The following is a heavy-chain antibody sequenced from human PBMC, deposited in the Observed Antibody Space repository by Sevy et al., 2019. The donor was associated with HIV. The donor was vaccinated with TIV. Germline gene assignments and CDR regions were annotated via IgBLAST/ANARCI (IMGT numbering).Heavy chain of an antibody. CDR2: ISSSSSYI. D-gene: IGHD3-22*01. CDR1: GFTFSSYS. CDR3: ARVGITMIDYYYYYMDV. Sequence: GGSLRLSCAASGFTFSSYSMNWVRQAPGKGLEWVSSISSSSSYIYYAHSVKGRFTISRDNAKNSLYLQMNSLRAEDTAVYYCARVGITMIDYYYYYMDVWGKGTTVTVSS. J-gene: IGHJ6*03. V-gene: IGHV3-21*01.